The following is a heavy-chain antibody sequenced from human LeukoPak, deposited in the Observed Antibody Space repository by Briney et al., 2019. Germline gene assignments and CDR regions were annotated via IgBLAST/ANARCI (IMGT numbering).Heavy chain of an antibody. Sequence: PGGSLRLSCAASGFTFDDYAMHWVRQAPGKGLEWVSGISWNSGSIGYADSVKGRFTISRDNAKNSLYLQMNSLRAEDTAVYYCARVGGDDYGDYWGQGTLVTVSS. V-gene: IGHV3-9*01. CDR2: ISWNSGSI. J-gene: IGHJ4*02. CDR3: ARVGGDDYGDY. CDR1: GFTFDDYA. D-gene: IGHD3-16*01.